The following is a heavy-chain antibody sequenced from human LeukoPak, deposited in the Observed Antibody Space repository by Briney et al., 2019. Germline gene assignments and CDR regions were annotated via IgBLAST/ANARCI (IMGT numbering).Heavy chain of an antibody. Sequence: QTGGSLRLSCAASGFTFSSYAMSWVRQAPGKGLEWVSAISGSGGSTYYPGSVKGRFTISRENAKNSLYLQMNSLRAGDTAVYYCARGKWFDPWGQGTLVTVSS. CDR2: ISGSGGST. CDR1: GFTFSSYA. V-gene: IGHV3-23*01. J-gene: IGHJ5*02. CDR3: ARGKWFDP.